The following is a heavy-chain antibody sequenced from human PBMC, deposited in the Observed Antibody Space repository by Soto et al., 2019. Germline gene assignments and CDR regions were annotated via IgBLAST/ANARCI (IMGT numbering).Heavy chain of an antibody. J-gene: IGHJ4*02. V-gene: IGHV4-39*01. Sequence: PSETLSLTCTVSGGSISSSSYYWGWIRQPPGKGLEWIGSIYYSGTTYYNPSLKSRVTISVDTSKNQFSLKLSSVTAADTAMYYCARRGGYSGYDVQLGFDYWGQGTLVTVSS. CDR3: ARRGGYSGYDVQLGFDY. CDR2: IYYSGTT. CDR1: GGSISSSSYY. D-gene: IGHD5-12*01.